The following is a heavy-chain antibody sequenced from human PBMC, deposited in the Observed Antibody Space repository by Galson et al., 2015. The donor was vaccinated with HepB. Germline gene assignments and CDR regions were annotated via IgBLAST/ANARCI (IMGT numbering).Heavy chain of an antibody. D-gene: IGHD6-13*01. CDR3: ACSSWPNTLREYFQH. CDR1: GFTFGSYG. V-gene: IGHV3-30*02. CDR2: IRYDGSNK. J-gene: IGHJ1*01. Sequence: SLRLSCAASGFTFGSYGMHWVRQAPGKGLEWVAFIRYDGSNKYYADSVKGRFTISRDNSKNTLYLQMNSLRAEDTAVYYCACSSWPNTLREYFQHWGQGTLVTVSS.